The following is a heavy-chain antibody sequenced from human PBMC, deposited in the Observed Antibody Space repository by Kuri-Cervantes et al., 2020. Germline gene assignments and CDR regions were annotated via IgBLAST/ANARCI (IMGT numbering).Heavy chain of an antibody. CDR3: ARNGYPSAGTVVSGYYYYYGMDV. V-gene: IGHV3-30*03. Sequence: WGSLRLSCAASGFTFSSYTMHWVRQAPGEGLEWVAPISYDRSNKYYADSVKGRFTISRDNSKNTLYLQMNSLRAEDTAVYYCARNGYPSAGTVVSGYYYYYGMDVWGQGTTVTVSS. D-gene: IGHD6-13*01. CDR2: ISYDRSNK. J-gene: IGHJ6*02. CDR1: GFTFSSYT.